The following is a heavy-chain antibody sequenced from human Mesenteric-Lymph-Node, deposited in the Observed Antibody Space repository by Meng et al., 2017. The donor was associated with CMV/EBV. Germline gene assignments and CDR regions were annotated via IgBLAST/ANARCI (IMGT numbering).Heavy chain of an antibody. Sequence: SETLSLTCTVSGYSIISGYYWGWIRQPPGKGLEYIGNIYRSGTTFYYNPSLKSQVTILVDTSKNQFSLKLTSVTAADTAVYYCARVRRITIFGVDPTSYGMDVWGQGTTVTVSS. CDR1: GYSIISGYY. D-gene: IGHD3-3*01. J-gene: IGHJ6*02. V-gene: IGHV4-38-2*02. CDR2: IYRSGTTF. CDR3: ARVRRITIFGVDPTSYGMDV.